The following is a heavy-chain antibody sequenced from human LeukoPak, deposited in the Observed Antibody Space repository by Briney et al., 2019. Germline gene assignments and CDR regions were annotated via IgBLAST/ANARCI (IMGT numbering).Heavy chain of an antibody. D-gene: IGHD3-16*01. V-gene: IGHV1-2*04. CDR3: ARDVSRLRSYVGATYGMDV. Sequence: EASVKVSFTASGYTFTGYYMHWVRQAPGQGLEWMGWINPNSGGTNYAQKFQGWVTMTRDTSISTACMELSRLRSDDTAVYYCARDVSRLRSYVGATYGMDVWGQGTTVTVSS. CDR1: GYTFTGYY. J-gene: IGHJ6*02. CDR2: INPNSGGT.